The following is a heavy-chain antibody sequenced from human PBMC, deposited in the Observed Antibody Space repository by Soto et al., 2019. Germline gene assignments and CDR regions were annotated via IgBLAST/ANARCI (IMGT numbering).Heavy chain of an antibody. J-gene: IGHJ4*02. CDR1: GGSISSGDYF. Sequence: SETLSLTCTVSGGSISSGDYFWSWIRQHPGKGLEWIGYINYSGSTNYNPSLNSRVTISLDTSKNQFSLKVSSVTAADTAVYYCATIPGYGSSWQYYFDYWGQGTLVTVSS. V-gene: IGHV4-31*03. CDR3: ATIPGYGSSWQYYFDY. CDR2: INYSGST. D-gene: IGHD6-13*01.